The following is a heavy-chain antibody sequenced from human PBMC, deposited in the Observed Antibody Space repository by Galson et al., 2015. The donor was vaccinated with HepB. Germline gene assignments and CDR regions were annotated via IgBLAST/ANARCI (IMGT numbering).Heavy chain of an antibody. CDR1: GFTFTSSA. J-gene: IGHJ6*03. V-gene: IGHV1-58*01. D-gene: IGHD5-12*01. Sequence: SVKVSCKASGFTFTSSAVQWVRQARGQRLEWIGWIVVGSGNTNYAQKFQERVTITRDMSTSTAYMELSSLRSEDTAVYYCAARGYSGYDPDFYYYYYMDVWGKGTTVTVSS. CDR3: AARGYSGYDPDFYYYYYMDV. CDR2: IVVGSGNT.